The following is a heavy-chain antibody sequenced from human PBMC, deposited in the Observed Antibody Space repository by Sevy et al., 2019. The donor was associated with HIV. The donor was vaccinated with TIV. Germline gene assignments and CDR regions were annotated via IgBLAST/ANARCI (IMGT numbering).Heavy chain of an antibody. CDR1: GFNFSSYA. J-gene: IGHJ1*01. V-gene: IGHV3-23*01. Sequence: GGSLRRSCAASGFNFSSYAMSWVRQAPGKGLEWVSAISGSGGSTYYGDSVKGRFTISRDNSKNTLYLQMNSLRAEDTAVSYCATTSIAVAGPRYFQHWGQGTLVTVSS. CDR2: ISGSGGST. CDR3: ATTSIAVAGPRYFQH. D-gene: IGHD6-19*01.